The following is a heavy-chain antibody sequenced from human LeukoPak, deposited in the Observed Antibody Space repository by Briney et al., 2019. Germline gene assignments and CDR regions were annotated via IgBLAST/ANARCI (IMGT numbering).Heavy chain of an antibody. CDR3: ARDQAASRGGYYYGMDV. D-gene: IGHD3-10*01. J-gene: IGHJ6*02. Sequence: GGSLRLSCAASGLTFNSNYMSWVRQAPGKGLEWVSSVYSGGDTYYTGSVKGRFTISRDNSQNTLYLQMNSLRAEDTAVYYCARDQAASRGGYYYGMDVWGQGTTVTVSS. CDR1: GLTFNSNY. CDR2: VYSGGDT. V-gene: IGHV3-53*01.